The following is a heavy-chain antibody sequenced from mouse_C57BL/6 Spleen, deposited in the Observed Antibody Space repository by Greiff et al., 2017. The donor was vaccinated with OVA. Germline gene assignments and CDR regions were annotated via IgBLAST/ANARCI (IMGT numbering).Heavy chain of an antibody. CDR3: ARGDCGDY. Sequence: VQLQQSGPELVKPGASVKLSCKASGYTFTDYNMHWVKQSPGKSLEWIGYINPNNGGTIYTQKFKGKATLTADKSSSTAYMELSSLTYEDTAVYYCARGDCGDYWGQGTTRTVSS. D-gene: IGHD3-3*01. V-gene: IGHV1-18*01. CDR1: GYTFTDYN. CDR2: INPNNGGT. J-gene: IGHJ2*01.